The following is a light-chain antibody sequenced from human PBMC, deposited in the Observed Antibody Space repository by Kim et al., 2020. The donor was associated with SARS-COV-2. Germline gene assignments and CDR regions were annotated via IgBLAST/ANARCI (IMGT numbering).Light chain of an antibody. CDR3: QQYNDWVWT. J-gene: IGKJ1*01. V-gene: IGKV3-15*01. CDR2: GAS. CDR1: QNVNSN. Sequence: EIVMTQSPATLSASPGERATLSCRASQNVNSNLAWYQQRPGQAPRLLIYGASTGATGVPVRFSGSGSGTEFTLTISSLQSEDFAVYYCQQYNDWVWTFGQGTKVDIK.